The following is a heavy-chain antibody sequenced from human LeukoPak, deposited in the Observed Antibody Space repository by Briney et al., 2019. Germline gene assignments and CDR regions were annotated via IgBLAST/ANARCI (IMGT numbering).Heavy chain of an antibody. Sequence: GGSLRLSCAASGFTFSSYWMSWVRQAPGKGLEWVSYISSSSSTIYYADSVKGRFTISRDNAKNSLYLQMNSLRAEDTAMYYCAGELGAGYWGQGTLVTVSS. CDR2: ISSSSSTI. J-gene: IGHJ4*02. V-gene: IGHV3-48*01. CDR3: AGELGAGY. CDR1: GFTFSSYW. D-gene: IGHD4/OR15-4a*01.